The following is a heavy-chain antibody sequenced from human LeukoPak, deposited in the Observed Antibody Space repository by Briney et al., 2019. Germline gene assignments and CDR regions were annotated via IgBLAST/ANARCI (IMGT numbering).Heavy chain of an antibody. CDR3: TRLQRPTRTYQNWFDP. V-gene: IGHV3-15*01. CDR1: GFSFINAW. Sequence: PGGSLRLSCAASGFSFINAWLSWVRQSPGKGLEWVGRIRPKSEGGTTDYAAPMNDRFTISRDDSKDMMYLQMDTLETEDTGVYFCTRLQRPTRTYQNWFDPWGPGTLVTVSS. D-gene: IGHD2-2*01. J-gene: IGHJ5*02. CDR2: IRPKSEGGTT.